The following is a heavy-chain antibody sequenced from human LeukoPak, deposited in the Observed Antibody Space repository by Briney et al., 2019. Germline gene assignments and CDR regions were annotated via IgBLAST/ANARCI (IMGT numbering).Heavy chain of an antibody. CDR1: GYTFTGYY. CDR2: INPHSGAT. D-gene: IGHD3-10*01. J-gene: IGHJ6*03. CDR3: ARDRAEHLLLSLGTPDYYMDV. V-gene: IGHV1-2*02. Sequence: ASVKVSCKASGYTFTGYYMHWVRQAPGQGLEWMGWINPHSGATHYAETFQGRVTMTRDTSMSTAYLELSWLRSDDTAMFYCARDRAEHLLLSLGTPDYYMDVWGKGTTVTVSS.